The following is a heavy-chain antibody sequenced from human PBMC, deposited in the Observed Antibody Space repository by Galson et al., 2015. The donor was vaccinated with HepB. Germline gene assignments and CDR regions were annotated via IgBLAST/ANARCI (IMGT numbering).Heavy chain of an antibody. J-gene: IGHJ5*02. D-gene: IGHD3-16*01. V-gene: IGHV3-30*18. CDR3: VKGPGSAPLRNWFDP. CDR2: IWSDGSAK. CDR1: RFAFANYG. Sequence: SLRLSCAASRFAFANYGMHWVRQAPGKGLEWVAVIWSDGSAKSYADSVKGRFTISRDISKNTLYLQMSSLRAEDTAVYYCVKGPGSAPLRNWFDPWGQGTLVTVSS.